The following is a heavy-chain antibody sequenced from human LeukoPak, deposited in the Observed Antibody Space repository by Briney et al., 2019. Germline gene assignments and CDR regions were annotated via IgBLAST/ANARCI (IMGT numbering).Heavy chain of an antibody. CDR1: GFTFSSCA. D-gene: IGHD2-2*01. V-gene: IGHV3-30-3*01. CDR2: ISYDGSNK. Sequence: GGSLRLSCAASGFTFSSCAIHWVRQAPGKGLEWVAVISYDGSNKYYADSVKGRFTISRDNSKNTLYLQMNSLRVEDTAVYYCARDRGSTILYGMDVWGQGTTVTVSS. J-gene: IGHJ6*02. CDR3: ARDRGSTILYGMDV.